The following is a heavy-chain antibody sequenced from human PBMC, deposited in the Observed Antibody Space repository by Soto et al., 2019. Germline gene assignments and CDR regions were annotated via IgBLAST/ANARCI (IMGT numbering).Heavy chain of an antibody. J-gene: IGHJ6*02. D-gene: IGHD6-13*01. Sequence: SVKVSCKASGGTFSSYAISWVRQAPGQGLEWMGGIIPIFGTANYAQKFQGRVTITADESTSTAYMELSSLRSEDTAVYYCARDRSESSSWPTYYYYGMDVWGQGTTVTVSS. CDR3: ARDRSESSSWPTYYYYGMDV. CDR1: GGTFSSYA. CDR2: IIPIFGTA. V-gene: IGHV1-69*13.